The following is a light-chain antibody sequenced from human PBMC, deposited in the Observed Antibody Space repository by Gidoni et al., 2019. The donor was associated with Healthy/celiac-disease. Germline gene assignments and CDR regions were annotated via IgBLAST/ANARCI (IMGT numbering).Light chain of an antibody. CDR2: KAS. CDR1: QSISSW. J-gene: IGKJ2*01. V-gene: IGKV1-5*03. Sequence: DIQMTQSPSTLSASVGDRVTITFRASQSISSWLAWYQQKPGKAPKLLIYKASSLESGVPSRFSGSGSGTEFTLTISSLQPDDFATYYCQQYNSYCDTFGQGTKLEIK. CDR3: QQYNSYCDT.